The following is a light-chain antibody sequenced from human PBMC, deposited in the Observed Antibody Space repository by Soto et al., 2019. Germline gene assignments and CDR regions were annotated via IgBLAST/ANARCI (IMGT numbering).Light chain of an antibody. CDR1: QSISSY. Sequence: GYRVPIPRRASQSISSYFNWYQQNPGKAPKLLIYAASTLHSGVPSRFSGSGSGTDFTLTISSLQPEDFATYYCQQANSFRRFGPGTNVDIK. J-gene: IGKJ3*01. CDR2: AAS. CDR3: QQANSFRR. V-gene: IGKV1-12*01.